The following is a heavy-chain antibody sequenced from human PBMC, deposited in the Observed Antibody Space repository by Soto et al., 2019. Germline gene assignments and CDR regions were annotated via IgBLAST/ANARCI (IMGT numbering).Heavy chain of an antibody. V-gene: IGHV3-30-3*01. Sequence: GGSLRLSCASSGFNFSFYAMHWVRQTPGKGLEWVAVISFDGNNIYYADSVRGRFTISRDSSSSMLYLQMNNLNPEDSAIYYCARVGCSSIWGVTQFDNWGQGYRVTVYS. D-gene: IGHD2-2*01. J-gene: IGHJ4*02. CDR1: GFNFSFYA. CDR3: ARVGCSSIWGVTQFDN. CDR2: ISFDGNNI.